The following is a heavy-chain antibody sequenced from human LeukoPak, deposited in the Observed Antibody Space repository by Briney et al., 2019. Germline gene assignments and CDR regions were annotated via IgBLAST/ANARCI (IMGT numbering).Heavy chain of an antibody. CDR1: GGSCSGYY. D-gene: IGHD3-3*01. CDR2: INHSGST. V-gene: IGHV4-34*01. CDR3: ARSETYYDFWSGYDAHAFDI. J-gene: IGHJ3*02. Sequence: PSETLSLTCAVYGGSCSGYYWSWIRQPPGKGLEWIGEINHSGSTNYNPSLKSRVTISVDTSKNQFSLKLSSVTAADTAVYYCARSETYYDFWSGYDAHAFDIWGQGTMVTVSS.